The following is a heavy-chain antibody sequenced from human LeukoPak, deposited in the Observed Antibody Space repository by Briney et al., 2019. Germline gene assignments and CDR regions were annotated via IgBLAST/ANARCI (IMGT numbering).Heavy chain of an antibody. D-gene: IGHD3-10*01. V-gene: IGHV4-59*12. Sequence: SETLSLTCTVSGGSISSYYWSWIRQPPGKGLEWIGYIYYSGSTNYNPSLKSRVTISVDTSKNQFSLRLSSVTAADTAVYYCARDLALSDYYGSGTYYGVDYWGQGTLVTVSS. CDR1: GGSISSYY. CDR3: ARDLALSDYYGSGTYYGVDY. CDR2: IYYSGST. J-gene: IGHJ4*02.